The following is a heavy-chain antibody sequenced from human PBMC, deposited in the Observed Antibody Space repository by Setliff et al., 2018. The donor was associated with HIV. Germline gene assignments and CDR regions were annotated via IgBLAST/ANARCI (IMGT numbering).Heavy chain of an antibody. CDR1: GGSISTSRYY. J-gene: IGHJ6*03. D-gene: IGHD3-10*01. V-gene: IGHV4-39*01. CDR3: ASLDGSESPYIYYYYMDV. Sequence: PSETLSLTCTVSGGSISTSRYYWGWIRQPPGKGLEWIGSINYRGNTYYNPSLKCRAAISVDTSKNQISLRLSPVTAADTAVYYCASLDGSESPYIYYYYMDVWGEGTAVTVSS. CDR2: INYRGNT.